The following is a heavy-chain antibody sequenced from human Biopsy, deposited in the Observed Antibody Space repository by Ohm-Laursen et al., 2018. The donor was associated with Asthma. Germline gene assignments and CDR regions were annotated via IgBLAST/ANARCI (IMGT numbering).Heavy chain of an antibody. D-gene: IGHD2-15*01. V-gene: IGHV3-30*03. Sequence: SLRLSCSASEFSFSSYGMHWVRQTPGKGLEWVAVISFDGTNKYYADSVKGRFTISRDNSKNTLDLQMNSLSAEDSAVYYCARVDGVVEPATRMGGMDVWGQGTTVTVSS. CDR1: EFSFSSYG. CDR3: ARVDGVVEPATRMGGMDV. J-gene: IGHJ6*02. CDR2: ISFDGTNK.